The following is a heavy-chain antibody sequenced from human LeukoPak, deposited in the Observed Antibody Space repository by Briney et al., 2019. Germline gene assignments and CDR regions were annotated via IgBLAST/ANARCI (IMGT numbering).Heavy chain of an antibody. J-gene: IGHJ6*02. Sequence: SVKVSCKASGGTFSSYAISWVRQAPGQGLEWMGGIIPIFGTANYAQKFQGRVTITADESTSTAYMELSSLRSEDTAVYYCARDLVAGTHYYGMDVWGQGTTVTVSS. V-gene: IGHV1-69*13. D-gene: IGHD6-19*01. CDR3: ARDLVAGTHYYGMDV. CDR2: IIPIFGTA. CDR1: GGTFSSYA.